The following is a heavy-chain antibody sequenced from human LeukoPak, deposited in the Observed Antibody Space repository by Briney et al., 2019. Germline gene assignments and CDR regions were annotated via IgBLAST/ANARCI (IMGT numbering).Heavy chain of an antibody. CDR1: GFTFSSYG. D-gene: IGHD1-20*01. V-gene: IGHV3-30*01. J-gene: IGHJ4*02. CDR3: ARELLTGTVDY. CDR2: ISSDGGVK. Sequence: GGSLRLSCAASGFTFSSYGIHWVRQAPGKGLECVAAISSDGGVKHYGDSVKGRFIISRDNSKNTLYLQMNSLRAEDTAVYYCARELLTGTVDYWGQGTLVTVSS.